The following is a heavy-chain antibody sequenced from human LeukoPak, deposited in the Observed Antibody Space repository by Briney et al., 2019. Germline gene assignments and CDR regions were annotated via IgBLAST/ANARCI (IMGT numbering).Heavy chain of an antibody. V-gene: IGHV4-31*03. CDR2: IYYGGST. J-gene: IGHJ4*02. CDR1: GDSISSGGYY. D-gene: IGHD6-19*01. CDR3: ARERSSWYGFDY. Sequence: SETLSLTCTVSGDSISSGGYYWSWIRQHPGKGLEWIGYIYYGGSTYYNPSLKSRITITVDMSKNQFSLKLSSVTAADTAMYYCARERSSWYGFDYWGQGTLVTVSS.